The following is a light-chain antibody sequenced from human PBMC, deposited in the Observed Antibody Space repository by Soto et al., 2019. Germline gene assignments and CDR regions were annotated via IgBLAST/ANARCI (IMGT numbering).Light chain of an antibody. Sequence: EIVLTQSPATLSLSPGARATLSCRASQSISSYLSWYQQKPGQAPRILIYDASNRATGIPARFSGSGSGTDCTLTISSLEPEDVAVYYCQQRSNWPITLGQGTRLEIK. CDR1: QSISSY. CDR3: QQRSNWPIT. J-gene: IGKJ5*01. CDR2: DAS. V-gene: IGKV3-11*01.